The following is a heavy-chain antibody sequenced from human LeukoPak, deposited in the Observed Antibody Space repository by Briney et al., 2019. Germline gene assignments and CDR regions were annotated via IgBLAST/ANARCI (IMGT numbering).Heavy chain of an antibody. D-gene: IGHD3-10*01. J-gene: IGHJ6*03. CDR2: FYYSGST. V-gene: IGHV4-39*07. CDR3: ARGVRSGYYYYYYYMDV. Sequence: SETLSLTCTVSAGSVSNGPYYWGWIRQPPGKGLEWIGTFYYSGSTDYNPSLKSRVTISVDTSKNQLSLKLTSVTAADTAIYYCARGVRSGYYYYYYYMDVWGKGTTVTVSS. CDR1: AGSVSNGPYY.